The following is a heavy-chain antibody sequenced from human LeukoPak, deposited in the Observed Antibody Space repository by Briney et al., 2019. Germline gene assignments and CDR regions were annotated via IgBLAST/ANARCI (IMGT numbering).Heavy chain of an antibody. J-gene: IGHJ4*02. D-gene: IGHD3-10*02. CDR1: GFTFSSYG. Sequence: GGSLRLSCAASGFTFSSYGMHWVRQAPGKGLEWVAVISYDGSNKYYADSLKGRFTISRDNAKNSLYLQMNSLRAEDTAVYYCARGTMFPYYFDYWGQGTLVTVSS. V-gene: IGHV3-30*03. CDR2: ISYDGSNK. CDR3: ARGTMFPYYFDY.